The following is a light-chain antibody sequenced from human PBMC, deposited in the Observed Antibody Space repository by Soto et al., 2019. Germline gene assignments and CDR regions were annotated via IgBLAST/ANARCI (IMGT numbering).Light chain of an antibody. CDR3: QQYAIKSTRT. Sequence: ENVLTQSPGTLSLSPGERATLSCRASQSVTNNYLAWYQQKSGQAPRLLIYGASSRATGIPDRFSGSGSGTDFTLTISRLEPEDFAVYSCQQYAIKSTRTFGQGTK. CDR1: QSVTNNY. V-gene: IGKV3-20*01. J-gene: IGKJ1*01. CDR2: GAS.